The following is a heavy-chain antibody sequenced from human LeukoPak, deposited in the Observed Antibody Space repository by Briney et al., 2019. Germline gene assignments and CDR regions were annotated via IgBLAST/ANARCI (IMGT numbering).Heavy chain of an antibody. CDR1: GFAFSSYA. Sequence: GGSLRLSCTASGFAFSSYAMSWVRQAPGVGLEWVSAIDGGGGRTWHADSVRGRFTISRDNSKNTLFMQMNSLRAEDTAVYYCAKRTRGYNYDPSDYWGQGTLVTVSS. CDR3: AKRTRGYNYDPSDY. D-gene: IGHD5-18*01. CDR2: IDGGGGRT. J-gene: IGHJ4*02. V-gene: IGHV3-23*01.